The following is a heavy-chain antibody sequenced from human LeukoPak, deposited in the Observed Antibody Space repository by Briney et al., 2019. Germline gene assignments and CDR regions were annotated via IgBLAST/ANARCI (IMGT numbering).Heavy chain of an antibody. V-gene: IGHV4-59*08. Sequence: KPSETLSLTCTLSGGSISSRYWSWIRQPPGKGLEWIGSIYYTGGTNYNPSLQSRVTISVDTSKIQFSLRLSSVTAADTAVYYCARWQYTISSGWFDPWGQGTLVTVSS. J-gene: IGHJ5*02. CDR1: GGSISSRY. CDR3: ARWQYTISSGWFDP. CDR2: IYYTGGT. D-gene: IGHD6-6*01.